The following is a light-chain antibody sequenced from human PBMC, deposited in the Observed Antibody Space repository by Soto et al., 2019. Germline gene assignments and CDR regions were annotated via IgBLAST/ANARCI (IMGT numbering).Light chain of an antibody. V-gene: IGKV3-15*01. CDR3: QQYNRWPLT. J-gene: IGKJ1*01. CDR1: QSVNGY. CDR2: GAS. Sequence: EVVMTQSPATLSVSPGERATLSCRASQSVNGYLAWYQQRPGQPPRLLIYGASTRATGIPARFGGSGFGTEFTLTISSLQSEDFGVFYCQQYNRWPLTFGQGTKVEIK.